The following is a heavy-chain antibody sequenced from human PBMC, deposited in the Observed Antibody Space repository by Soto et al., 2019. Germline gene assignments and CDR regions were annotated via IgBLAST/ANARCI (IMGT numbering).Heavy chain of an antibody. Sequence: GSLRLSCAASGFTFSSYSMNWVRQAPGKGLEWVSSISSSSSYIYYADSVKGRFTISRDNAKNSLYLQMNSLRAEDTAVYYCARDRKRVSPAFDIWGQGTIVTVSS. CDR3: ARDRKRVSPAFDI. V-gene: IGHV3-21*01. CDR1: GFTFSSYS. CDR2: ISSSSSYI. J-gene: IGHJ3*02.